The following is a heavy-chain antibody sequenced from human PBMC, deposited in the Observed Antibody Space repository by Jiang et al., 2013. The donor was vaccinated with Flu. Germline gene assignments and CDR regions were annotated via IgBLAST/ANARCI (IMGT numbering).Heavy chain of an antibody. J-gene: IGHJ4*02. V-gene: IGHV4-4*07. CDR3: ARAPPGYSSGWYIPQGFDY. D-gene: IGHD6-19*01. Sequence: YWSWIRQPAGKGLEWIGRIYTSGSTNXNPSLKSRVTMSVDTSKNQFSLKLSSVTAADTAVYYCARAPPGYSSGWYIPQGFDYWGQGTLVTVSS. CDR1: Y. CDR2: IYTSGST.